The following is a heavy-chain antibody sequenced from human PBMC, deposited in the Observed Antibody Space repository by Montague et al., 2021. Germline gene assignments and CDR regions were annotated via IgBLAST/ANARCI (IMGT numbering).Heavy chain of an antibody. CDR3: VRDQVDYYDSPGDDFDY. CDR2: IKPDGSFI. CDR1: GFPFSRYW. D-gene: IGHD3-22*01. V-gene: IGHV3-74*01. J-gene: IGHJ4*02. Sequence: RSLSSAASGFPFSRYWMHWVRQVPGKGLVWVSRIKPDGSFISYADSVKGRFIISRDNAKNTLSLQMNSLRADDTAVYYCVRDQVDYYDSPGDDFDYWGQGTLVTVSS.